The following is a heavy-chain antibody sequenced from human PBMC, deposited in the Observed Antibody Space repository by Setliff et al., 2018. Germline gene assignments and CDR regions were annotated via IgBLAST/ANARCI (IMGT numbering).Heavy chain of an antibody. CDR3: TDGPVLNGDYIS. D-gene: IGHD3-10*01. V-gene: IGHV4-39*01. CDR2: IYYRGDT. J-gene: IGHJ5*02. Sequence: SETLSLTCTVSGASLNSGTYYWGWIRQPPGKGLEWIGRIYYRGDTYYNASLKGRLTISVDTAQNQFSLRLTSVTAADTAIYCATDGPVLNGDYISWGQGTLVTVS. CDR1: GASLNSGTYY.